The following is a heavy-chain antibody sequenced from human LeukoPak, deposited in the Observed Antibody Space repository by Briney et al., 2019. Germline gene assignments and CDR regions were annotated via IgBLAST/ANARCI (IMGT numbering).Heavy chain of an antibody. J-gene: IGHJ4*02. CDR2: IYSGGST. CDR3: ARGDWWDYFDY. CDR1: GFTVSSNY. V-gene: IGHV3-66*01. Sequence: GGLRLSCAASGFTVSSNYMSWVRQAPGKGLEWVSVIYSGGSTYYADSVKGRFTISRDNSKNTVFLQMNSLRAEDTAVYYCARGDWWDYFDYWGQGTLVTVSS. D-gene: IGHD2-15*01.